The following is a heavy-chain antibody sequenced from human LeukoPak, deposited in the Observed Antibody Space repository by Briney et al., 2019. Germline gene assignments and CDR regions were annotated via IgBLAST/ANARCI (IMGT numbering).Heavy chain of an antibody. J-gene: IGHJ4*02. CDR2: ISYDGSNK. CDR3: AKVLTPHCSGGSCYDPDFDY. D-gene: IGHD2-15*01. CDR1: GFTFSSYG. V-gene: IGHV3-30*18. Sequence: GGSLRLSCAASGFTFSSYGMHWVRQAPGKGLEWVAVISYDGSNKYYADSVKGRFTISRDDSENTLYLQMNSLRAEDTAVYYCAKVLTPHCSGGSCYDPDFDYWGQGTLVTVSS.